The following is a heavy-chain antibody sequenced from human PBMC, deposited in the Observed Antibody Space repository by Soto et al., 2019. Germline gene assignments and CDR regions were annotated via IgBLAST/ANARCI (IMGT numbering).Heavy chain of an antibody. CDR1: GFTFGDYA. CDR2: IRSKAYGGTT. J-gene: IGHJ4*02. Sequence: GGSLRLSCTASGFTFGDYAMSWFRQAPGKGLEWVGFIRSKAYGGTTEYAASVKGRFTISRDDSKSIAYLQMNSLKTEDTAVYYCTSSSGPALPLDYWGQGTLVTVSS. V-gene: IGHV3-49*03. CDR3: TSSSGPALPLDY. D-gene: IGHD3-10*01.